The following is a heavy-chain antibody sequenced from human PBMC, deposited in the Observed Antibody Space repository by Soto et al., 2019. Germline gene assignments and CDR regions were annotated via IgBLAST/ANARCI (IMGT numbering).Heavy chain of an antibody. D-gene: IGHD4-17*01. CDR1: GGSISNFY. CDR2: IFYSGST. V-gene: IGHV4-59*01. Sequence: QVQLQESGPGLVKPSETLSLTCTVFGGSISNFYWNWIRQPPGKGLEWIGFIFYSGSTNYNPSLKSRVTISLDPSKNQFSLKLSSVTAADTAVYYCARFPIDLYGDYASGSFEIWGQGTMVTVSP. CDR3: ARFPIDLYGDYASGSFEI. J-gene: IGHJ3*02.